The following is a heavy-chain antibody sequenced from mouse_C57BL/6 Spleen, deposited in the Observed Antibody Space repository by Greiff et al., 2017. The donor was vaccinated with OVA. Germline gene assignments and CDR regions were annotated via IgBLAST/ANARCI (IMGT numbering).Heavy chain of an antibody. CDR3: ARGGYDYDLYAMDY. D-gene: IGHD2-4*01. CDR2: ISSGSSTI. J-gene: IGHJ4*01. Sequence: EVHGVESGGGLVKPGGSLKLSCAASGFTFSDYGMHWVRQAPEKGLEWVAYISSGSSTIYYADTVKGRFTISRDNAKNTLFLQITSLRSEDTAMYYCARGGYDYDLYAMDYWGQGTSVTVSS. CDR1: GFTFSDYG. V-gene: IGHV5-17*01.